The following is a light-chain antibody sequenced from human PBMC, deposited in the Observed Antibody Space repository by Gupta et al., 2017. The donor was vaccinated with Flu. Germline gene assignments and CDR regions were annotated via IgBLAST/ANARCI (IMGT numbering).Light chain of an antibody. Sequence: SYVLTQPPSVSVAPGQTARITCGGNNLGSKSVHWYQQRPGQAPLLVVYGVNDRPSGIPERFSGSDSGNTATLTISRVEAGDEADYYCQVWDASSDHYVLGTGTKVTAL. J-gene: IGLJ1*01. V-gene: IGLV3-21*02. CDR3: QVWDASSDHYV. CDR2: GVN. CDR1: NLGSKS.